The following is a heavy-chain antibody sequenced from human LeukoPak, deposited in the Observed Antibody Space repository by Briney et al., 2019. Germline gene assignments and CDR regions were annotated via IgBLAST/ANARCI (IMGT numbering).Heavy chain of an antibody. CDR3: ARAHGDPRAIDI. V-gene: IGHV4-4*02. J-gene: IGHJ3*02. D-gene: IGHD7-27*01. Sequence: SETLSLTCAVSGGSISSSNWWSWVRQPPGKGLEWIEEIYHSGSTNYNPSLKSRVTISVDRSKNQFSLKLSSVTAADTAVYYCARAHGDPRAIDIWGQGTMVTVSS. CDR1: GGSISSSNW. CDR2: IYHSGST.